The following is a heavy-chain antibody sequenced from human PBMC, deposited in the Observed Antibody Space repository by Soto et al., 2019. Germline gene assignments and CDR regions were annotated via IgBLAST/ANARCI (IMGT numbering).Heavy chain of an antibody. Sequence: QVQLQQWGAGLLKPSETLSLTCAVYGGSFRGYYWSWIRQPPGKGLEWIGEINHRGSTKYNTSLKSPATISVDTSKNQFSLNLSSVTAADTAVYYCSRSGSYAWFDPRGQGTLVTVSS. CDR3: SRSGSYAWFDP. CDR1: GGSFRGYY. V-gene: IGHV4-34*01. CDR2: INHRGST. J-gene: IGHJ5*02. D-gene: IGHD3-10*01.